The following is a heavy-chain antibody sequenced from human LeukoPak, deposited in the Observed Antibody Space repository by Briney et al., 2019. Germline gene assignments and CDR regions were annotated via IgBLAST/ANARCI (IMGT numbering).Heavy chain of an antibody. Sequence: GGSLRLSCAASGFTFSSYAMSWVRQAPGKGLEWVSAISGSGGSTYYADSVKGRFTISRDNSKNTLYLQMNSLRAEDTAVYYCAKDERGYSGYDSGGLFDYWGQGTRVTVSS. D-gene: IGHD5-12*01. CDR1: GFTFSSYA. V-gene: IGHV3-23*01. CDR3: AKDERGYSGYDSGGLFDY. CDR2: ISGSGGST. J-gene: IGHJ4*02.